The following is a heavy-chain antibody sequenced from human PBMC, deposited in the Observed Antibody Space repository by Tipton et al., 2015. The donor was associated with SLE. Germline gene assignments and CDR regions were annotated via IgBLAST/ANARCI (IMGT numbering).Heavy chain of an antibody. CDR1: GHTFPTYS. CDR3: TRDRHMDV. D-gene: IGHD6-6*01. J-gene: IGHJ6*03. Sequence: QLVQSGAEVRKPGASVKVSCKASGHTFPTYSLHWVRQAPGQGLQWMGWINSNSGGTNYAQNFQGRVTMTRDTAISTAYMELSRLTSDDTAVYYCTRDRHMDVWGKGTTVTVSS. CDR2: INSNSGGT. V-gene: IGHV1-2*02.